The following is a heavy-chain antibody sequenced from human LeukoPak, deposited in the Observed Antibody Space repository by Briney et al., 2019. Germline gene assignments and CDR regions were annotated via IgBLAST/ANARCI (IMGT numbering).Heavy chain of an antibody. CDR2: ISSSGSTI. D-gene: IGHD3-10*01. J-gene: IGHJ3*02. CDR3: ARARGGELAHAFDI. Sequence: QPGGSLRLSCAASGFTFSSYEMNWVRQAPGKGLEWVSYISSSGSTIYYADSVKGRFTISRDNAKNSLYLQMNSLRAEDTAVYYCARARGGELAHAFDIWGQGTMVTVSS. V-gene: IGHV3-48*03. CDR1: GFTFSSYE.